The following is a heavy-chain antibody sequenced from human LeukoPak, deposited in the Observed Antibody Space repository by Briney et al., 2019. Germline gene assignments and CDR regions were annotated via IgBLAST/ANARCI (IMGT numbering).Heavy chain of an antibody. CDR2: ISSSSSYI. D-gene: IGHD2-15*01. J-gene: IGHJ5*02. V-gene: IGHV3-21*01. CDR1: GFTFSSYS. CDR3: ARQLVVVAARPTANKTLRFDP. Sequence: GGSLRLSCAASGFTFSSYSMSWVRQAPGKGLEWVSSISSSSSYIYYADSVKGRFTISRDNAKNSLYLQMNRLRAEDTAVYYCARQLVVVAARPTANKTLRFDPWGQGTLVTVSS.